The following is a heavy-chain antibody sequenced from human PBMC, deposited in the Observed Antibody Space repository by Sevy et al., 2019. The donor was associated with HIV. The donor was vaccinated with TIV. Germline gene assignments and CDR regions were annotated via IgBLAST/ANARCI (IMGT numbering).Heavy chain of an antibody. D-gene: IGHD3-3*01. CDR1: GFTFSSYS. V-gene: IGHV3-21*01. Sequence: GGSLRLSCAASGFTFSSYSMNWVRQAPGKGLEWVSSISSSSSYIYYTDSVKGRFTISRDNAKNSLYLQMNSLRAEDTAVYYCARDGGLRFLEWLVLWGQGTLVTVSS. CDR2: ISSSSSYI. J-gene: IGHJ4*02. CDR3: ARDGGLRFLEWLVL.